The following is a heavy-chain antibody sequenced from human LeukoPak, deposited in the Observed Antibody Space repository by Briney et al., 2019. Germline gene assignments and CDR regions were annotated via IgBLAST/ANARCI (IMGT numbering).Heavy chain of an antibody. CDR1: GASISSGSYY. D-gene: IGHD6-19*01. CDR2: VYTSGST. CDR3: ARLQWLSTPFFDY. Sequence: NASETLSLTCTVSGASISSGSYYWSWIRQPAGKGLEWIGRVYTSGSTNYNPSLKSRVNISLDTPKNQFSLKLISVTAADTAVYFCARLQWLSTPFFDYWGQGTLVTVSS. J-gene: IGHJ4*02. V-gene: IGHV4-61*02.